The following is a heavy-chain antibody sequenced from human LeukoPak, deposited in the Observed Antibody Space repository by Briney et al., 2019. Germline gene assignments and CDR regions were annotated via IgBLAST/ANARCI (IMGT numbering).Heavy chain of an antibody. J-gene: IGHJ4*02. D-gene: IGHD6-6*01. V-gene: IGHV3-21*01. Sequence: AGSLRLSCAASGFTFSSYSMNWVRQAPGKGLEWVSSISSSSSYIYHADSVKGRFTISRDNAKNSLYLQMKSLRAEDTAVYYCARDKQLVQGGGVYWGQGTLVTVSS. CDR1: GFTFSSYS. CDR2: ISSSSSYI. CDR3: ARDKQLVQGGGVY.